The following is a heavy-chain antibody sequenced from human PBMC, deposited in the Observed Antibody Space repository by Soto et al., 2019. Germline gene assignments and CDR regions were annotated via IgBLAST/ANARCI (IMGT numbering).Heavy chain of an antibody. Sequence: SETLSLTCTVSGDTVNNGDYFWSWIRQSPGKGLEWLGYIYFTGSTYYSPSLKSRLHISMDKSKNHFSLEMTSVTVADTAVYFFSRGAGVDLAADSKRELDPGGTGVVVT. V-gene: IGHV4-30-4*01. CDR2: IYFTGST. CDR3: SRGAGVDLAADSKRELDP. CDR1: GDTVNNGDYF. D-gene: IGHD2-2*03. J-gene: IGHJ5*02.